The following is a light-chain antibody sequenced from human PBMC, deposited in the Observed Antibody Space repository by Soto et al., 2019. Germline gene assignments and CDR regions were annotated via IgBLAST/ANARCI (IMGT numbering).Light chain of an antibody. J-gene: IGLJ1*01. CDR3: CSYTGSYSYV. CDR2: DVT. V-gene: IGLV2-11*01. CDR1: SNDVGGYSY. Sequence: QSVLTQPQSVSGSPGQSVTISFTGTSNDVGGYSYVSWYQQHPGKAPQLIIYDVTERPSGVPDRFSGSKSGNTASLTISGLQAEDEADYYCCSYTGSYSYVFGIGTKVTV.